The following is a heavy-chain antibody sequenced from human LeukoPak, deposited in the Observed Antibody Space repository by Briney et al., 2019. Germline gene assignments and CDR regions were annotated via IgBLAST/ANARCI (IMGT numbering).Heavy chain of an antibody. Sequence: GGSLRLSRAASGFTFSSYGMHWVRQAPGKGLEWVAVISYDGSNKYYADSVKGRFTISRDNSKNTLYLQMNSLRAEDTAVYYCAKDRVITFGGVISYDSAFDYWGQGTLVTVSS. CDR1: GFTFSSYG. CDR3: AKDRVITFGGVISYDSAFDY. CDR2: ISYDGSNK. D-gene: IGHD3-16*01. J-gene: IGHJ4*02. V-gene: IGHV3-30*18.